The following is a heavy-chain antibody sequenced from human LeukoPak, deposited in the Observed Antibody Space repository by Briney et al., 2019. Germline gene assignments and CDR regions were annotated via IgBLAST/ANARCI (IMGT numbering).Heavy chain of an antibody. D-gene: IGHD1-26*01. CDR3: ARLLRSWRFDL. J-gene: IGHJ2*01. CDR2: IYTSGST. Sequence: SQTLSLTCTVSGGSISSGSYYWSWIRQPAGKGLEWIGRIYTSGSTNYNPSLKSRVTISVDTSKNQFSLKLSSVTAADTAVYYCARLLRSWRFDLWGRGTLVTVSS. CDR1: GGSISSGSYY. V-gene: IGHV4-61*02.